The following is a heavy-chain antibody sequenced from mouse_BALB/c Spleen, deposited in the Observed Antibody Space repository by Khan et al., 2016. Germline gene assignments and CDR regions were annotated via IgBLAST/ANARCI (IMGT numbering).Heavy chain of an antibody. CDR3: ARSYYGYFAMDY. Sequence: QVRLQQSGTELPRPGASVKLSCKASGYTFTDYYLHWVMQRTGQGLEWIGEIFPGSGSTYYNEKFKGKASLTADTSSNTAYMQLSSLTSEDSAVYFCARSYYGYFAMDYWGHGASVTVSS. CDR1: GYTFTDYY. CDR2: IFPGSGST. J-gene: IGHJ4*01. D-gene: IGHD1-2*01. V-gene: IGHV1-77*01.